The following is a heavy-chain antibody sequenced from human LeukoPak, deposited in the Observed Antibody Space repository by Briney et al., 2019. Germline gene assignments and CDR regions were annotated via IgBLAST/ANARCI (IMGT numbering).Heavy chain of an antibody. D-gene: IGHD3-3*01. CDR3: ARAVKYDFWSPYYYYMDV. J-gene: IGHJ6*03. Sequence: GGSLRLSCAASGFTFSSYSMNWVRQAPGKGLEWVSSISSSSSYIYYADSVKGRSTISRDNAKNSLYLQMNSLRAEDTAVYYCARAVKYDFWSPYYYYMDVWGKGTTVTVSS. CDR2: ISSSSSYI. CDR1: GFTFSSYS. V-gene: IGHV3-21*01.